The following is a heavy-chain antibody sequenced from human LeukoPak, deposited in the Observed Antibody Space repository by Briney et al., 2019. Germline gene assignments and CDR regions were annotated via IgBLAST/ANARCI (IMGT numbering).Heavy chain of an antibody. V-gene: IGHV4-61*02. CDR2: IYTSGGT. CDR3: AGRGSNSGTFDI. Sequence: SETLSLTCSVSGGSITNLNYYWTWIRQPAGKRLEWIGRIYTSGGTSYNPSLKSRVTMSVDRSKNQISLNLASLTAADTALYYCAGRGSNSGTFDIWGPGTSVTVSS. J-gene: IGHJ3*02. D-gene: IGHD4-23*01. CDR1: GGSITNLNYY.